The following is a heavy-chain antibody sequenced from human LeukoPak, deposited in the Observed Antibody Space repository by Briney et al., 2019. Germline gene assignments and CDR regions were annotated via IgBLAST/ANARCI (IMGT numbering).Heavy chain of an antibody. CDR3: ARDERTVAGTDY. D-gene: IGHD6-19*01. Sequence: GGSLRLSCAASGLTFSSYGMSWVRQAPGKGLEWVSSISSTGGTTYYADSVKGKFTISRDNSKNTLYLQMNSLRAEDTAVYYCARDERTVAGTDYWGQGTLVTVSS. CDR1: GLTFSSYG. CDR2: ISSTGGTT. J-gene: IGHJ4*02. V-gene: IGHV3-23*01.